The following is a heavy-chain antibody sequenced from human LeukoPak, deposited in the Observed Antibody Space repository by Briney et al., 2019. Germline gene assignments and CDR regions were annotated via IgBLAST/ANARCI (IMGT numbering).Heavy chain of an antibody. Sequence: SETLSLTCAVYGGSFSGYYWSWTRQPPGKGLEWIGEINHSGSTNYNPSLKSRVTISVDTSKNQFSLKLSSVTAADTAVYYCARGSTASDYWGQGTLVTVSS. J-gene: IGHJ4*02. CDR3: ARGSTASDY. D-gene: IGHD4-17*01. V-gene: IGHV4-34*01. CDR1: GGSFSGYY. CDR2: INHSGST.